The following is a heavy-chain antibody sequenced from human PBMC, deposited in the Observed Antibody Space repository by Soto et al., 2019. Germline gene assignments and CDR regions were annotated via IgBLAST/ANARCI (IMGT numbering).Heavy chain of an antibody. CDR2: ISGSGGST. J-gene: IGHJ1*01. V-gene: IGHV3-23*01. CDR3: AKAPVTRWKHQLVLAEYFQH. CDR1: GFTFSSYA. D-gene: IGHD6-13*01. Sequence: EVQLLESGGGLVQPGGSLRLSCAASGFTFSSYAMSWVRQAPGKGLEWVSAISGSGGSTYYADSVKGRFTISRDNSKITLYLQMNSLRAEDMAVYYCAKAPVTRWKHQLVLAEYFQHWGQGTLVTVSS.